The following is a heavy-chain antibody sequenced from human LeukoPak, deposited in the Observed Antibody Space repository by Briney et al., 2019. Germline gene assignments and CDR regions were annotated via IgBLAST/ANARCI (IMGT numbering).Heavy chain of an antibody. CDR1: GFTFDDYG. J-gene: IGHJ4*02. V-gene: IGHV3-20*04. CDR3: ARGFCTNRVCYLFDC. Sequence: GALRLSCAASGFTFDDYGMSWVRQAPGKGLEWVSGINWNGGSTGYADSVKGRFTISRDNAKNSLYLQMNSLRVEDTALYYCARGFCTNRVCYLFDCWGQGTLVTVSS. D-gene: IGHD2-8*01. CDR2: INWNGGST.